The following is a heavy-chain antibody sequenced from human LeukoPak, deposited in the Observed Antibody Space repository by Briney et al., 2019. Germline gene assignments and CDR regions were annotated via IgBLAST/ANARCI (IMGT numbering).Heavy chain of an antibody. J-gene: IGHJ3*02. D-gene: IGHD3-22*01. CDR3: AKVGGRSAYYYDSSAYYFADDAFDI. CDR2: IKQDGSEK. V-gene: IGHV3-7*01. Sequence: GGSLRLSCAASGFTFSSYWMSWVRQAPGKGLEWVANIKQDGSEKDYVDSVKGRFTISRDNSKNTLYLQMNSLRAEDTAVYYCAKVGGRSAYYYDSSAYYFADDAFDIWGQGTMVTVSS. CDR1: GFTFSSYW.